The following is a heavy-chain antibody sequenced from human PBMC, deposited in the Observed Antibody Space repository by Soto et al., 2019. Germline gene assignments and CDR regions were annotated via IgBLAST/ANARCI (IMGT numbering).Heavy chain of an antibody. Sequence: PGGSLRLSCAASGFTFSSYAMHWVRQAPGKGLEWVAVISYDGSNKYYADSVKGRFTISRDNSKNTLYLQMNSLRAEDTAVHYCARDRWFGESKHYYYYYGMDVWGQGTTVTVSS. CDR1: GFTFSSYA. CDR3: ARDRWFGESKHYYYYYGMDV. D-gene: IGHD3-10*01. CDR2: ISYDGSNK. J-gene: IGHJ6*02. V-gene: IGHV3-30-3*01.